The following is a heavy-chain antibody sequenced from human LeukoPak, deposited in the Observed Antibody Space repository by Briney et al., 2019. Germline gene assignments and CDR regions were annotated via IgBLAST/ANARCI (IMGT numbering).Heavy chain of an antibody. CDR2: INPNSGGT. CDR3: TRGLSIATRPAYYFDY. Sequence: GASVKVSCKASGHTFTDYYMHWVRQAPGQGFEWMGWINPNSGGTNYAQKFQGRVTMPRDTSISTAYMELTSLRSDDTAVYYCTRGLSIATRPAYYFDYWGQGTLVTVSS. CDR1: GHTFTDYY. D-gene: IGHD6-6*01. V-gene: IGHV1-2*02. J-gene: IGHJ4*02.